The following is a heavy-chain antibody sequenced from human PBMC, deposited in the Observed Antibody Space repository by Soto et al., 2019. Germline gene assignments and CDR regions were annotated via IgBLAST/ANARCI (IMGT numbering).Heavy chain of an antibody. D-gene: IGHD3-16*02. Sequence: EVQLVESGGGLVKPGGSLRLSCAASGFTFSSYSMNWVRQAPGKGLEWVSSISSSSSYIYYADSVKGRFTISRDNAKNSLYLQMNSLRAEDTAVYYCARDLLRGYQNYYYYYYGMDVWGQGTTVTVSS. CDR3: ARDLLRGYQNYYYYYYGMDV. CDR1: GFTFSSYS. V-gene: IGHV3-21*01. CDR2: ISSSSSYI. J-gene: IGHJ6*02.